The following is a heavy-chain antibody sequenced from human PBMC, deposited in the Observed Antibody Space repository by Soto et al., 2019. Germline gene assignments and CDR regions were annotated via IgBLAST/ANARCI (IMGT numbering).Heavy chain of an antibody. J-gene: IGHJ5*01. CDR3: ASQDPPRVRYCSSYSCYDGWFES. V-gene: IGHV1-69*13. Sequence: SVKVSCKASGGAFGTFAISWLRQAPGQGLEWMGGIIPIYGTPHYAQIFKGRVTISADASTDTSYMEVTSLTSADTAVYYCASQDPPRVRYCSSYSCYDGWFESWGQGTLVTVSS. D-gene: IGHD2-2*01. CDR2: IIPIYGTP. CDR1: GGAFGTFA.